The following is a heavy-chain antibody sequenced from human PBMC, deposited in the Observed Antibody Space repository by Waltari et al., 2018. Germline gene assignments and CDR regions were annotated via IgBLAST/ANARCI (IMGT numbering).Heavy chain of an antibody. CDR1: GGSFSGYY. V-gene: IGHV4-34*01. CDR3: ARGRRRFGITMVRGVTPPDY. J-gene: IGHJ4*02. CDR2: INHSGST. D-gene: IGHD3-10*01. Sequence: QVQLQQWGAGLLKPSETLSLTCAVYGGSFSGYYWSWIRQPPGKGLEWIGEINHSGSTNYNPSLKSRVTISVDTSKNQFSLKLSSVTAADTAVYYCARGRRRFGITMVRGVTPPDYWGQGTLVTVSS.